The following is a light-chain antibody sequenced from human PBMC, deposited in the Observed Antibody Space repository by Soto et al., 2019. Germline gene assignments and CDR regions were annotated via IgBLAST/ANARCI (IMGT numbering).Light chain of an antibody. CDR2: DTS. Sequence: EIVMTQAPATLSVSPGARPALSCRASQSVSSKLAWYRQRPVQAPRLVIYDTSTRATGVPARFSGSGSGTEFTLTISSLQSQDFGVYYCQQYNDWFSITFGQGTRLE. CDR1: QSVSSK. V-gene: IGKV3-15*01. J-gene: IGKJ5*01. CDR3: QQYNDWFSIT.